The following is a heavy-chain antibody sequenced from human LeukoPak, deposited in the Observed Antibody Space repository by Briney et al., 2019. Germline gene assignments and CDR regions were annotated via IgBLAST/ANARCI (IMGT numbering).Heavy chain of an antibody. D-gene: IGHD1-14*01. CDR1: GFSFSSYW. V-gene: IGHV3-7*01. CDR2: IRHDGSQT. J-gene: IGHJ4*02. CDR3: ATGANLFQF. Sequence: PGGSLRLSCTASGFSFSSYWMSWVRQAPGKGLEWVANIRHDGSQTYYLDSVKGRFTISRDNAKNEVYLEMNNLRGADTAVYYCATGANLFQFWGQGTLVTVSS.